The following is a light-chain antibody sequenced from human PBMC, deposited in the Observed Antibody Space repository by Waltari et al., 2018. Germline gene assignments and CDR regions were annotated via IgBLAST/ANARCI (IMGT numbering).Light chain of an antibody. CDR2: GSS. CDR3: QQSYSVPYS. Sequence: DIQMTQSPFSLSASLGDSVTISCRAGQDINTYVNWYQQKAGQVPRLLIYGSSTLQRGVPSRFRGSKSGTEFTLTISSLQPEDFATYYCQQSYSVPYSFGQGTNLEIK. V-gene: IGKV1-39*01. J-gene: IGKJ2*03. CDR1: QDINTY.